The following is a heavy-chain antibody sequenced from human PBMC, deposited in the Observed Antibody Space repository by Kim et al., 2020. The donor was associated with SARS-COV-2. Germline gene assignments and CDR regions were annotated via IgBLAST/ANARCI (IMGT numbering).Heavy chain of an antibody. CDR2: K. V-gene: IGHV2-5*01. D-gene: IGHD2-2*02. J-gene: IGHJ4*02. Sequence: KRYSPSLKSRLTITKDTSKNQVVLTMTNMDPVDTATYYCAHTRSFWGCYNYWGQGTLVTVSS. CDR3: AHTRSFWGCYNY.